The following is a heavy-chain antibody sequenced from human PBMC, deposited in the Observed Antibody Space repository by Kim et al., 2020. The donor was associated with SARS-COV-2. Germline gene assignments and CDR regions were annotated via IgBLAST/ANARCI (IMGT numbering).Heavy chain of an antibody. CDR3: ASAIIASLDH. CDR2: IWFDASKV. Sequence: GGSLRLSCATSGFIFSNFGMHWVRQAPGKGLEWVAVIWFDASKVYYPDSVKGRFTISRDNSKNMLYLQMNSLRPEDTGVYYCASAIIASLDHWGLGSLVTVSS. V-gene: IGHV3-33*03. CDR1: GFIFSNFG. J-gene: IGHJ4*02. D-gene: IGHD2-21*01.